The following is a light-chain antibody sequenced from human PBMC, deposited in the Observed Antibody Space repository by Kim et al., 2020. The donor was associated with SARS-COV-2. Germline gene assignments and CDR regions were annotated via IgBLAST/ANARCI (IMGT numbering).Light chain of an antibody. CDR1: QRISSY. CDR3: QQSYSAPLT. Sequence: IQLTQSPSSLSASVGDRVTVTCRATQRISSYLIWYQHKPGKAPNRLIYAASTLESGVPSRFSGSGSGTDFTLTISSLQPEDVATYYCQQSYSAPLTFGGGTKVDIK. V-gene: IGKV1-39*01. J-gene: IGKJ4*01. CDR2: AAS.